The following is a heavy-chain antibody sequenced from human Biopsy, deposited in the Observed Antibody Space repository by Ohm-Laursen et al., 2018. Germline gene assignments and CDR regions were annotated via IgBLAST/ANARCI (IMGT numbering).Heavy chain of an antibody. CDR1: GDSLSRYF. Sequence: TLSLTCTVSGDSLSRYFWSWIRQPPGKGLEWIGFIHNSGSTDHNPYLKSRVTVSMDVSNNDFSLKLTSVTAADTAVYYCARALGGYDLSAYYFDSWGQGTLVTVSS. D-gene: IGHD3-22*01. CDR3: ARALGGYDLSAYYFDS. J-gene: IGHJ4*02. CDR2: IHNSGST. V-gene: IGHV4-59*01.